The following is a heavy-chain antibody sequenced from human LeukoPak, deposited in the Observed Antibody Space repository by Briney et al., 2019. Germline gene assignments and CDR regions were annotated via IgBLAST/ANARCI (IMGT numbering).Heavy chain of an antibody. J-gene: IGHJ4*02. D-gene: IGHD4-23*01. Sequence: ASVKVSCKVSGYTLTELSMHWVRQAPGKGLEWMGGFDSEDVETIYAQKFQGRVTMTEDTSTDTAYMELSSLRSEDTAVYYCATELATVITIARHYWGQGTLDTVSS. CDR1: GYTLTELS. CDR3: ATELATVITIARHY. CDR2: FDSEDVET. V-gene: IGHV1-24*01.